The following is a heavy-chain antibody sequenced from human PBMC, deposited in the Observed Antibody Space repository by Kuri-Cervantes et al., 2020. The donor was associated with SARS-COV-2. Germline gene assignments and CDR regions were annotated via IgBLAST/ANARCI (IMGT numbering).Heavy chain of an antibody. V-gene: IGHV4-39*01. D-gene: IGHD7-27*01. CDR2: FYSGRT. Sequence: SETLSLTCTVSGDYLSSSRHYWGWIRQSPGKGLEWIGTFYSGRTHYNPSFTSRVTISVDTSKNQFSLTVSSVTATDTAVYYCARPALGTNGNFDYWGQGMRVTVSS. CDR3: ARPALGTNGNFDY. J-gene: IGHJ4*02. CDR1: GDYLSSSRHY.